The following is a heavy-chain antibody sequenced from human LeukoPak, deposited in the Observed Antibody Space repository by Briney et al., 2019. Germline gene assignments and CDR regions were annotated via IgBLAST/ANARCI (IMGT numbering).Heavy chain of an antibody. CDR2: IYPGDSDP. V-gene: IGHV5-51*01. J-gene: IGHJ4*02. CDR1: GYISTSYW. Sequence: GESLKISCKGSGYISTSYWIGWVRHTRENGLEWMGIIYPGDSDPRYSPPFQGQVTISADKSISTAYLQWSSLKASDTAMYFCARLRGVVVGANYFDYWGQGTLVTVSS. D-gene: IGHD2-15*01. CDR3: ARLRGVVVGANYFDY.